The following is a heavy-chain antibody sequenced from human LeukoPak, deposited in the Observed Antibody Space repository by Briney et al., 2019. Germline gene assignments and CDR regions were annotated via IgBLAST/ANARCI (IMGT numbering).Heavy chain of an antibody. CDR2: IYYSGST. Sequence: SETLSLTCTVSGGSISSSSYYWGWIRQPPGKGLEWIGSIYYSGSTYYNPSLKSRVTISVDTSKNQFSLKLSSVTAADTAVYYCARGPHLTGIDYWGQGTLVTVSS. J-gene: IGHJ4*02. D-gene: IGHD3-9*01. CDR1: GGSISSSSYY. CDR3: ARGPHLTGIDY. V-gene: IGHV4-39*07.